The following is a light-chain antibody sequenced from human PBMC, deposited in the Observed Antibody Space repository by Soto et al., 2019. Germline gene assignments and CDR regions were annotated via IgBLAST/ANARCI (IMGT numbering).Light chain of an antibody. J-gene: IGKJ4*01. CDR3: QQYGSSSLT. CDR2: DAS. CDR1: QSVRSSY. Sequence: EIVLTQSPGSLSLSPGERATLSCRASQSVRSSYLAWYQQKPGQAPRLLIYDASSRATGIPDRFSGSGSGADFTLTISRLEPEDLAVYYCQQYGSSSLTFGGGTKVEIK. V-gene: IGKV3-20*01.